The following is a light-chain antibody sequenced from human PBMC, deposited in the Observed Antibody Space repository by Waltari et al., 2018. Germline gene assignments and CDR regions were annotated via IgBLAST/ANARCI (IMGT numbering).Light chain of an antibody. CDR3: QQYFTIALA. CDR1: QGISNS. J-gene: IGKJ4*01. V-gene: IGKV1-NL1*01. CDR2: AAS. Sequence: DIQMTQSPSSLSASVGDRVTLTCRASQGISNSLAWYQQKPGKAPKLLLYAASILESGVPSRFSGSGSGTDYTLTISSLQPEDFATYYCQQYFTIALAFGGGTKVEIE.